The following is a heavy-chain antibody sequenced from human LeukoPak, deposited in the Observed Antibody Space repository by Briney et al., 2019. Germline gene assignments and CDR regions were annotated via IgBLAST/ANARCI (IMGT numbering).Heavy chain of an antibody. CDR2: ISGRGDST. V-gene: IGHV3-23*01. CDR1: GLTFSSYA. D-gene: IGHD1-26*01. J-gene: IGHJ4*02. CDR3: AKWAVGATIYFGY. Sequence: GGSLRLSCAASGLTFSSYAMSWVRQAPGKGLEWVSAISGRGDSTYYADSVKGRLTISRDNSKNTLYLQMNSLRAEDTALYYCAKWAVGATIYFGYWGQGTLVTVSS.